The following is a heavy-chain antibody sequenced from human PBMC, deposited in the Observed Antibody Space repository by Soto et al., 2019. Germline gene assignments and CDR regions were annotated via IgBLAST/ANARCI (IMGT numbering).Heavy chain of an antibody. CDR1: GFTFDDYA. J-gene: IGHJ4*02. V-gene: IGHV3-9*01. CDR2: ISWKSNII. CDR3: AKGGPDGFCSGGRCYFDY. D-gene: IGHD2-15*01. Sequence: EVQLVESGVGLVQPGRSLRLSCAASGFTFDDYAMHWVRRVPGKGLEWVSSISWKSNIIGYADSVKGRFTISRNNSKNSLYLQMNSLRPEDTALYYCAKGGPDGFCSGGRCYFDYWGQGTLVTVSS.